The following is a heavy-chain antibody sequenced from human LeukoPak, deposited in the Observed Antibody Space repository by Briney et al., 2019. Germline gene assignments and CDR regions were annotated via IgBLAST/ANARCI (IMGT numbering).Heavy chain of an antibody. Sequence: GGSLKLSCAASGFTFSGSAMHWVRQASGKGLEWVGRIRSKANSYATAYAASVKGRFTISRDDSKDTAYLQMNSLKTEDTAVYYCTSHLPGLEGEDYWGQGTLVTVSS. CDR2: IRSKANSYAT. V-gene: IGHV3-73*01. J-gene: IGHJ4*02. CDR3: TSHLPGLEGEDY. D-gene: IGHD1-1*01. CDR1: GFTFSGSA.